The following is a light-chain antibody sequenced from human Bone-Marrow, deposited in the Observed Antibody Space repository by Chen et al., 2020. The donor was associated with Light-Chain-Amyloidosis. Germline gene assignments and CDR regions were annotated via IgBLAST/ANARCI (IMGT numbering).Light chain of an antibody. Sequence: DIQMTHSPSSLSASVGDRVTITCRASQSISTYSNWYQQQPGKAPKLLIYDASNLQSGVPSRFSGHGSGTDFTLTVRSLQPEDFAVYYCQQSYSTVWTFGQGTKVEIK. CDR2: DAS. CDR3: QQSYSTVWT. J-gene: IGKJ1*01. CDR1: QSISTY. V-gene: IGKV1-39*01.